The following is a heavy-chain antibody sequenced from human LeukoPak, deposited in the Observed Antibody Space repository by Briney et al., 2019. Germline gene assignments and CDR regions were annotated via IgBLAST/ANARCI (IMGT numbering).Heavy chain of an antibody. J-gene: IGHJ4*02. D-gene: IGHD5-18*01. Sequence: GGSLRLSCAASGFTVGSNYMSWVRQAPGKGLEWVSVIYSGGSTNYADSVKGRFTISRDNSKNTLYLQMNSLRAEDTAVYYCARSPGYSYSDAFDYWGQGTLVTVSS. CDR2: IYSGGST. CDR1: GFTVGSNY. CDR3: ARSPGYSYSDAFDY. V-gene: IGHV3-53*01.